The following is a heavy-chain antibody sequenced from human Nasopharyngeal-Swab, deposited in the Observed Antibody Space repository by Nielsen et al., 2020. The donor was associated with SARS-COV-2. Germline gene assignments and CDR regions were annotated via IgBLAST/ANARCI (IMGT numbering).Heavy chain of an antibody. CDR1: GGSISSGGYY. Sequence: SQTLSLTCTVSGGSISSGGYYWSWLRQHPGKGREWIGYIYYSGSTYYNPSLKSRVTISVDRSKNQFSLKLSSVTAADTAVYYCASDQREGCSSTCCYGAYYYYGMDVWGQGTTVTVSS. CDR2: IYYSGST. CDR3: ASDQREGCSSTCCYGAYYYYGMDV. D-gene: IGHD2-2*01. V-gene: IGHV4-31*03. J-gene: IGHJ6*02.